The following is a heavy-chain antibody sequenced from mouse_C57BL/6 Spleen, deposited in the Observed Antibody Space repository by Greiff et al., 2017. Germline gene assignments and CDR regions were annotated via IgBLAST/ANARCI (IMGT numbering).Heavy chain of an antibody. V-gene: IGHV3-6*01. Sequence: EVKLMESGPGLVKPSQSLSLTCSVTGYSITSGYYWNWIRQFPGNKLEWMGYISYDGSNNYNPSLKNRISITRETSKNQFFLKLNSVTTEYTATYYCARLLYYAMDYWGQGTSVTVSS. CDR2: ISYDGSN. CDR1: GYSITSGYY. J-gene: IGHJ4*01. CDR3: ARLLYYAMDY.